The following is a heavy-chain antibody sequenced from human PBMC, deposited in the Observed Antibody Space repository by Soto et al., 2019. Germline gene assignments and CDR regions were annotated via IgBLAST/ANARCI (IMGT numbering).Heavy chain of an antibody. Sequence: PSXTLSLTCTVSGGSISSYYCSWIRQPPGKGLEWIGYIYYSGSTNYNPSLKSRVTISVDTSKNQFSLKLSSVTAADTAVYYCARRYGSAFDFWGQGTMVTVSS. J-gene: IGHJ3*01. CDR3: ARRYGSAFDF. CDR2: IYYSGST. CDR1: GGSISSYY. V-gene: IGHV4-59*01. D-gene: IGHD3-10*01.